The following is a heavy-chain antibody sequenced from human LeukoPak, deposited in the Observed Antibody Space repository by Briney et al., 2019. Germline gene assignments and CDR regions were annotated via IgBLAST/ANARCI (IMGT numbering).Heavy chain of an antibody. CDR2: INPSGGST. J-gene: IGHJ5*02. CDR3: ARVGTSAGAADWFDP. D-gene: IGHD2-2*01. V-gene: IGHV1-46*01. CDR1: GYTFTSYY. Sequence: GASVKVSCKASGYTFTSYYMHWVRQAPGQGLEWMGIINPSGGSTSYAQKFQGRVTVTRDTSTSTVYMELSSLRSEDTAVYYCARVGTSAGAADWFDPWGQGTLVTVSS.